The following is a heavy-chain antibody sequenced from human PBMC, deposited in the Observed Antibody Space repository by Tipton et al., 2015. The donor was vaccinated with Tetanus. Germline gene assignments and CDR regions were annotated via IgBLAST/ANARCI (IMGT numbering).Heavy chain of an antibody. CDR2: ISSSGSHM. CDR1: GFTISGYW. Sequence: SLRLSCAASGFTISGYWMHWVRQAPGKGLEWVSSISSSGSHMYYAESVRGRFSISRDNAKNSLYLQMNSLRADDTALYYCAREGSSGWFDPWGRGTLVTVSS. V-gene: IGHV3-21*06. D-gene: IGHD1-26*01. J-gene: IGHJ5*02. CDR3: AREGSSGWFDP.